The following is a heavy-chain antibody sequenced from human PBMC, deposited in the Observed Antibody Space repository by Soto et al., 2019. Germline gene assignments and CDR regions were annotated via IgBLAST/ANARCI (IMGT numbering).Heavy chain of an antibody. CDR1: GFTFSSYA. CDR3: ATSKRRLRYFDWLLSPFDY. V-gene: IGHV3-30-3*01. J-gene: IGHJ4*02. D-gene: IGHD3-9*01. CDR2: ISYDGSNK. Sequence: LRLSCAASGFTFSSYAMHWVRQAPGKGLEWVAVISYDGSNKYYADSVKGRFTISRDNSKNTLYLQMNSLRAEDTAVYYCATSKRRLRYFDWLLSPFDYWGQGTLVTVSS.